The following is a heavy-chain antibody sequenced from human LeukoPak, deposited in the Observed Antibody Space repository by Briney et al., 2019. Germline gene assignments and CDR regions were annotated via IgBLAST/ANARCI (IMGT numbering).Heavy chain of an antibody. V-gene: IGHV1-8*01. CDR1: GYTFTSYD. CDR2: MNPNSGNT. CDR3: ARGGRYYYDSSGEGNFDI. Sequence: ASVKVSCKASGYTFTSYDINWVRQATGQGLEWMGWMNPNSGNTGYAQKFQGRVTMTRNTSISTAYMELSRLRSDDTAVYYCARGGRYYYDSSGEGNFDIWGQGTMVTVSS. D-gene: IGHD3-22*01. J-gene: IGHJ3*02.